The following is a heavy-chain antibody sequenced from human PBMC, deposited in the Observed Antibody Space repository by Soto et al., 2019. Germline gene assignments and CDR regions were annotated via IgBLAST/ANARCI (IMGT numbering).Heavy chain of an antibody. J-gene: IGHJ5*02. CDR2: INPSTGAT. V-gene: IGHV1-46*01. CDR3: ARDLPPIFDFWSGQLGGNNWFDP. CDR1: GFTLLNDY. D-gene: IGHD3-3*01. Sequence: SCKASGFTLLNDYIHWVRQAPRQGLEWMGMINPSTGATRYSQQFRGRVTVTWDTSTSTVYMELSSLRSDDTAVYYCARDLPPIFDFWSGQLGGNNWFDPWGQGTLVTVSS.